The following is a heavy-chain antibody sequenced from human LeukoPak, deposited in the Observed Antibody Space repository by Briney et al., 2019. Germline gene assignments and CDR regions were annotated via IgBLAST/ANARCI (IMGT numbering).Heavy chain of an antibody. J-gene: IGHJ4*02. V-gene: IGHV4-34*01. Sequence: WASLSLACAVYGGSFSGYYSSWARQPPGKWRGWMGEINHSGSTNYNPSLKSRGTISVDTSKNQISLKISSVTAAATAVYHCARVRSGYCSGGTCPDPFAYWGQGTLVTVSS. CDR1: GGSFSGYY. CDR2: INHSGST. CDR3: ARVRSGYCSGGTCPDPFAY. D-gene: IGHD2-15*01.